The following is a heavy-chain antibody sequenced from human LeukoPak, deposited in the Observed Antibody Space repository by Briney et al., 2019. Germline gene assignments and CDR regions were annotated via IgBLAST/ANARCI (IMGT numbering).Heavy chain of an antibody. D-gene: IGHD5-18*01. J-gene: IGHJ4*02. CDR2: ISGSGDST. V-gene: IGHV3-23*01. Sequence: PGGSLRLSCAASGFTFSNYAMRWVRQAPGKGLEWVSGISGSGDSTYYADSVKGRFTISRDNSKNSLFLQMNSLRAEDTAVYYCARGGENYGYWFDCWGQGTLVTVSS. CDR3: ARGGENYGYWFDC. CDR1: GFTFSNYA.